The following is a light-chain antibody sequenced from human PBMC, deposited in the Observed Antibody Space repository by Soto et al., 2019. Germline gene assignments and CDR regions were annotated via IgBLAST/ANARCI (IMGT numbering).Light chain of an antibody. J-gene: IGLJ2*01. CDR3: TAYTSSNTHVI. Sequence: QSVLTQPASVSGSPGQSITISCTGTSSDVGGYNYVSWYQQHPDKAPKLMIYDVNNRPSGISDRFSGSKSGNTASLTISGLQAEDEADYYCTAYTSSNTHVIFGGGTKLTVL. V-gene: IGLV2-14*01. CDR2: DVN. CDR1: SSDVGGYNY.